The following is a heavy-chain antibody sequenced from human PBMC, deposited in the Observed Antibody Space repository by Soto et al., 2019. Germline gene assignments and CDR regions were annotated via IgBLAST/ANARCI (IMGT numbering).Heavy chain of an antibody. Sequence: ASVKVSCKASGYTFTYYYVHWVRQAPGQGLEWMGRINADNGITLYSQTFQGRVTITRDTSASTAYMELSSLRSEDTAVYYCARTNPMVRGVNYGMDVWGQGTTVTVSS. V-gene: IGHV1-3*01. CDR1: GYTFTYYY. CDR3: ARTNPMVRGVNYGMDV. J-gene: IGHJ6*02. CDR2: INADNGIT. D-gene: IGHD3-10*01.